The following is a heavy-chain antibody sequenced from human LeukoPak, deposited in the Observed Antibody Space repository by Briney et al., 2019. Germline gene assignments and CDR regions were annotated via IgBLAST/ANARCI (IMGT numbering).Heavy chain of an antibody. CDR3: ARESNYHGSGTGWFDP. V-gene: IGHV4-34*01. CDR1: GFTFSSYA. J-gene: IGHJ5*02. D-gene: IGHD3-10*01. Sequence: PGGSLRLSCAASGFTFSSYAMSWVRQPPGKGLEWIGEINHSGSTNYNPSLKSRVTISVDTSKNQLSLKLSSVTAADTAVYYCARESNYHGSGTGWFDPWGQGTLVTVSS. CDR2: INHSGST.